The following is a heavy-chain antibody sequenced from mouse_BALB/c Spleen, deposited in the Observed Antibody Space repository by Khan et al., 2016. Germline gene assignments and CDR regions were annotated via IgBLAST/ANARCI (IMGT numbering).Heavy chain of an antibody. CDR1: GYSITSDYA. Sequence: VQLQESGPGLVKPSQSLSLTCTVTGYSITSDYAWNWIRQFPGNKLEWMGYISYSGSTSYTPSLKSRISINRDTSKNQFFLQLNSGTTEDTATYYCARDYDGSSYFDDWGQGTTLTVSS. CDR2: ISYSGST. V-gene: IGHV3-2*02. D-gene: IGHD1-1*01. J-gene: IGHJ2*01. CDR3: ARDYDGSSYFDD.